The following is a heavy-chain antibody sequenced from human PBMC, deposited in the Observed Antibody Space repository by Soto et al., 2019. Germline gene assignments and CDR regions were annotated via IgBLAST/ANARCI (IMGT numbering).Heavy chain of an antibody. CDR1: GGSVRSTSYY. J-gene: IGHJ5*02. Sequence: QLQLQESGPGLVKTSETLSLTCTVSGGSVRSTSYYWGWIRRPPGKGLEWIATIAYSGSTYYNPSLKTRVTIPVDAPKNQLSLKLASVTAADTAVYYCARRFRNWFDPWGQGTLVTVSS. CDR3: ARRFRNWFDP. V-gene: IGHV4-39*01. D-gene: IGHD3-3*01. CDR2: IAYSGST.